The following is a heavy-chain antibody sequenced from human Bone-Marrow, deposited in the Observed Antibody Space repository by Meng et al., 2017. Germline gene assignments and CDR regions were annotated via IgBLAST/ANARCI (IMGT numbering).Heavy chain of an antibody. CDR2: ISGSGGST. V-gene: IGHV3-23*01. CDR3: AKGEYSSGWGADDAFDI. D-gene: IGHD6-19*01. CDR1: GFTFSSYG. J-gene: IGHJ3*02. Sequence: GGSLRLSCAASGFTFSSYGMHWVRQAPGKGLEWVSAISGSGGSTYYADSVKGRFTISRDNSKNTLYLQMNSLRAEDTAVYYCAKGEYSSGWGADDAFDIWGQGTMVTVSS.